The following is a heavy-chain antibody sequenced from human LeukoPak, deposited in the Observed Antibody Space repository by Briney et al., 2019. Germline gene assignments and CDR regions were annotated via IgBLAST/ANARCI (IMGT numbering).Heavy chain of an antibody. CDR1: GLTFISYG. J-gene: IGHJ4*02. CDR2: IWYDGSNK. CDR3: ARGHIVVVPAADY. D-gene: IGHD2-2*01. V-gene: IGHV3-33*01. Sequence: AGSLRLSCSASGLTFISYGMQCVRQDPGKGLEGGAVIWYDGSNKYYADSVKGRFTISRDNSKNTLYLQMNSLRAEDTAVYYCARGHIVVVPAADYWGQGTLVTVSS.